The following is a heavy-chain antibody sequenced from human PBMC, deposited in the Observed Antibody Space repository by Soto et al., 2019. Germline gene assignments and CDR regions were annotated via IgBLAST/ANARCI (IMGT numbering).Heavy chain of an antibody. Sequence: GESLKISCKGSGYSFTIYWIGWVRQMPGKGPGWMGIIYPGDSDTKYNPSFQGQVTISADKSITTTYLQWSSLKASDTAIYYCAASIFYYGMDVWGQGTTVTVSS. CDR2: IYPGDSDT. V-gene: IGHV5-51*01. CDR3: AASIFYYGMDV. J-gene: IGHJ6*02. CDR1: GYSFTIYW.